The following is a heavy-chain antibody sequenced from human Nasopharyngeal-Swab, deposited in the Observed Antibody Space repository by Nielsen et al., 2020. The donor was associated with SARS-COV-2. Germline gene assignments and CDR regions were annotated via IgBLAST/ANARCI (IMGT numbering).Heavy chain of an antibody. V-gene: IGHV3-21*04. CDR3: ARDRAQGMATVNDGYDS. CDR2: LRPCRHYI. CDR1: GFPFRNYC. J-gene: IGHJ4*02. D-gene: IGHD1-1*01. Sequence: GSLRLSCSASGFPFRNYCLNLVRQAPGKGLELLSLLRPCRHYIYYADSVKGRFAVSRDDAKNSLFLQMDSLGVDDTALYYCARDRAQGMATVNDGYDSWGQGTLVSVSS.